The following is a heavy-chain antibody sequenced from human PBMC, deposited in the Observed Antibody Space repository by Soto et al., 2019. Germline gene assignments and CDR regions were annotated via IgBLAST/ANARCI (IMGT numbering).Heavy chain of an antibody. CDR2: ISWNSGSI. CDR1: GFTFDDYA. V-gene: IGHV3-9*01. D-gene: IGHD3-10*01. Sequence: GGSLRLSCAASGFTFDDYAMHWVRQAPGKGLEWVSGISWNSGSIGYADSVKGRFTISRDNAKNSLYLQMNSLRAEDTALYYCAKDLYGMVRGAFDIWGQGTMVTVSS. J-gene: IGHJ3*02. CDR3: AKDLYGMVRGAFDI.